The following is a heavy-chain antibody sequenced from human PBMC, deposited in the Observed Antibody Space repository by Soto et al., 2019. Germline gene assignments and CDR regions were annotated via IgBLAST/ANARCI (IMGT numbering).Heavy chain of an antibody. J-gene: IGHJ3*02. D-gene: IGHD3-10*01. CDR2: INPSGGST. V-gene: IGHV1-46*01. CDR3: ARSVYYYGSGSSFAFDI. CDR1: GYTFTSYY. Sequence: GASVKVSFKASGYTFTSYYMHWVRQAPGQGLEWMGIINPSGGSTSYAQKFQGRVTMTRDTSTSTVYMELSSLRSEDTAVYYCARSVYYYGSGSSFAFDIWGQGTMVTVSS.